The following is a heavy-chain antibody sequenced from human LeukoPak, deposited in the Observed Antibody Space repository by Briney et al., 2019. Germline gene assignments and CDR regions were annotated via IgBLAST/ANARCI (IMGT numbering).Heavy chain of an antibody. J-gene: IGHJ4*01. Sequence: ASVKVSCKASGYTFSGYYLHWVRQAPGQGLEWMGHIDPNSGGIKYAQKFQGRVTMTRDTSTSSAYMELSSLIFDDTAVYYCARDLGYSYGSVWHKYFDYWGRGTLVTVSS. V-gene: IGHV1-2*06. CDR3: ARDLGYSYGSVWHKYFDY. CDR2: IDPNSGGI. D-gene: IGHD5-18*01. CDR1: GYTFSGYY.